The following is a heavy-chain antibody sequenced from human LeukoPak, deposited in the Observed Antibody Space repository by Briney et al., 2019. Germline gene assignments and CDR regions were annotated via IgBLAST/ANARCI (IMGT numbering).Heavy chain of an antibody. D-gene: IGHD4-4*01. CDR2: IIPILGIA. CDR3: ARGSRAYSYWYFDL. J-gene: IGHJ2*01. V-gene: IGHV1-69*04. CDR1: GGTFSSYA. Sequence: GASVKVSCKASGGTFSSYAISWVRQALGQGLEWMGRIIPILGIANYAQKFQGRVTITADKSTSTAYMELSSLRSEDTAVYYCARGSRAYSYWYFDLWGRGTLVTVSS.